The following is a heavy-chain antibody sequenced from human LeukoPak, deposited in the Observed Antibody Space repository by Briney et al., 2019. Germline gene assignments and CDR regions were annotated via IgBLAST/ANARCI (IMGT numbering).Heavy chain of an antibody. CDR3: ARDGPPRDYFDY. CDR1: GFTFSSYG. Sequence: GRSLRLSCAASGFTFSSYGMHWVRQAPGKGLEWVAVIRYDGSNKYYADSVKGRFTISRDNSKNTLFLQMYSLRAEDKAVYYCARDGPPRDYFDYWGQGTLVTVSS. J-gene: IGHJ4*02. D-gene: IGHD3-10*01. V-gene: IGHV3-33*01. CDR2: IRYDGSNK.